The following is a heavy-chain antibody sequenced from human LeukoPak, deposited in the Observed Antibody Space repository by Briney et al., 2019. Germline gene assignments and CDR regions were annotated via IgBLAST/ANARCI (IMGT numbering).Heavy chain of an antibody. Sequence: AAVKVSCKASGYPFDNFGLTWVRQAPGQGLEWMGWISAYNGNTHFAQKFRGRLTLTTETSTSTAYLELRSLKSDDTAVYYCARPAAFDYWGQGTLVTVSS. V-gene: IGHV1-18*01. CDR3: ARPAAFDY. CDR1: GYPFDNFG. D-gene: IGHD2-2*01. CDR2: ISAYNGNT. J-gene: IGHJ4*02.